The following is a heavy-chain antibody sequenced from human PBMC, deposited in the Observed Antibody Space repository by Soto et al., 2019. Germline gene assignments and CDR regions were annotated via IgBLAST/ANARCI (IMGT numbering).Heavy chain of an antibody. V-gene: IGHV3-9*01. J-gene: IGHJ3*02. CDR1: GFTFDDYA. D-gene: IGHD6-13*01. CDR3: AKDMGTGYSSSWRTFDI. Sequence: GGSLRLSCAASGFTFDDYAMHWVRQAPGKGLEWVSGISWNSGSIGYADSVKGRFTISRDNAKNSLYLQMNSLRAEDTALYYCAKDMGTGYSSSWRTFDIWGQGTMVTVSS. CDR2: ISWNSGSI.